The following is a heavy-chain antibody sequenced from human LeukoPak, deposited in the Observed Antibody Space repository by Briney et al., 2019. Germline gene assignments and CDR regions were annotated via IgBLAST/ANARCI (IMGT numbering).Heavy chain of an antibody. V-gene: IGHV3-23*01. CDR1: GFTFSNYA. CDR2: ISGSGGST. CDR3: ARDHYSSSWYYFDY. J-gene: IGHJ4*02. Sequence: PGGSLRLSCAASGFTFSNYAMSWVRQAPGKGLEWVSGISGSGGSTYYADSVKGRFTISRDKSKNTLYLQMNSLRAEDTAVYYCARDHYSSSWYYFDYWGQGTLVTVSS. D-gene: IGHD6-13*01.